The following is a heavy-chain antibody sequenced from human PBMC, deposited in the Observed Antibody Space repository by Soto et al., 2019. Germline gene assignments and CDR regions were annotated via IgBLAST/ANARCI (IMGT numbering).Heavy chain of an antibody. D-gene: IGHD3-10*01. Sequence: ASVKVSCKASGYTFTSYDNDWVRQPTGHGLEWMGCMNPNSGNTGYAQKFQGRVTMTRNTSISTAYMELSSLRSEDTALYYCARGGYTYYYGSGSYRFGMDVWGQGTTVTVSS. CDR2: MNPNSGNT. V-gene: IGHV1-8*01. CDR3: ARGGYTYYYGSGSYRFGMDV. CDR1: GYTFTSYD. J-gene: IGHJ6*02.